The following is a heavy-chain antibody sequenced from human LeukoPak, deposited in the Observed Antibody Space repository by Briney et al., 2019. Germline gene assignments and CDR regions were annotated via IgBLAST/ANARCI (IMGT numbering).Heavy chain of an antibody. D-gene: IGHD1-14*01. V-gene: IGHV4-59*01. J-gene: IGHJ3*01. CDR1: VGSLRSDY. CDR2: IHHSGST. Sequence: SETLSLTCTVCVGSLRSDYCTWIRQPPGKGLEWIGYIHHSGSTNYKPSLKSRVTISVDTSKNQFSLKLTSVTAADTAVYYCARDAVSGTPSFDVWGQGTMVTVSS. CDR3: ARDAVSGTPSFDV.